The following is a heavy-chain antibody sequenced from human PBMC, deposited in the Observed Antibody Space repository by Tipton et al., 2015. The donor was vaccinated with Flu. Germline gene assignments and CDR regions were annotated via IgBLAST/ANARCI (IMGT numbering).Heavy chain of an antibody. J-gene: IGHJ4*02. CDR1: GGSISSGSYY. Sequence: LRLSCTVSGGSISSGSYYWSWIRQPAGKGLEWIGRIYTSGSTNYDPSLKSRVTISVDTSKNQFSLKLSAVTAADTAVYYCASRLNGDVDYWGQGTLVTVS. CDR2: IYTSGST. D-gene: IGHD4-17*01. CDR3: ASRLNGDVDY. V-gene: IGHV4-61*02.